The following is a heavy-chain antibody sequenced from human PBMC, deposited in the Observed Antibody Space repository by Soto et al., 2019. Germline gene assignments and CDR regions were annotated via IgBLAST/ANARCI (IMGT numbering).Heavy chain of an antibody. Sequence: SETLSLTCTVSGGSISSSSYYWGWIRQPPGKGLEWIGSIYYSGSTYYNPSLKSRVTISVDTSKNQFSLKLSSVTAADTAVYYCARALQYYYYYGMDVWGQGTTVTVSS. CDR1: GGSISSSSYY. CDR2: IYYSGST. V-gene: IGHV4-39*01. D-gene: IGHD4-4*01. J-gene: IGHJ6*02. CDR3: ARALQYYYYYGMDV.